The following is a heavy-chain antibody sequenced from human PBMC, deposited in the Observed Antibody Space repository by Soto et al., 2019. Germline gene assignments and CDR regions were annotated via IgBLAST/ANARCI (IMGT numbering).Heavy chain of an antibody. CDR3: ARLNSGSYHELLAI. CDR2: IYHSGST. Sequence: SEARCLTCAVSGGTMSRGAYSVSWIRQPPGKGLEWIGYIYHSGSTYYNPSLKSRVTISVDRSKNQFSLKLSSVTAADTAVYYCARLNSGSYHELLAIRGQRTIV. J-gene: IGHJ3*02. V-gene: IGHV4-30-2*01. CDR1: GGTMSRGAYS. D-gene: IGHD1-26*01.